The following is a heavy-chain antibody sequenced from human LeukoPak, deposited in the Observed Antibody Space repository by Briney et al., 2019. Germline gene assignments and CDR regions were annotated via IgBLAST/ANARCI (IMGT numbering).Heavy chain of an antibody. CDR3: ARGYDYVWGSYRYTAFDY. CDR2: INPNSGGT. D-gene: IGHD3-16*02. Sequence: ASVKVSCKASGYTFTGYYMHWVRKAPGQGLEGMGWINPNSGGTNYAQKFQGRVTMTRDTSISTAYMELSRLRSDDTAVYYCARGYDYVWGSYRYTAFDYWGQGTLVTVSS. CDR1: GYTFTGYY. J-gene: IGHJ4*02. V-gene: IGHV1-2*02.